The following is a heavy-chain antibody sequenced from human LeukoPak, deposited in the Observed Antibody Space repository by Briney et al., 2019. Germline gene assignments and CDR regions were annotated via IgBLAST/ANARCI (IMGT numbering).Heavy chain of an antibody. Sequence: GGSLRLSCAAAGFSFSSSGARWARQAPGRGLGWVEVIWYDGSNKYHADSVKGRFTISRANSKNTLYLQMNSLRAEDTAVYYCARDHGGVATDYWGQGTLVTVSS. CDR2: IWYDGSNK. V-gene: IGHV3-33*01. CDR3: ARDHGGVATDY. D-gene: IGHD3-16*01. J-gene: IGHJ4*02. CDR1: GFSFSSSG.